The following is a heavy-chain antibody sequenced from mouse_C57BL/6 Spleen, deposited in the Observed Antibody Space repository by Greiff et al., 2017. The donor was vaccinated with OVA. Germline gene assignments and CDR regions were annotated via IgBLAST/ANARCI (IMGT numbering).Heavy chain of an antibody. V-gene: IGHV5-17*01. CDR3: ARGLKDY. D-gene: IGHD1-3*01. J-gene: IGHJ2*01. CDR2: ISSGSSTI. CDR1: GFTFSDYG. Sequence: VQLVESGGGLVKPGGSLKLSCAASGFTFSDYGMHWVRQAPEKGLEWVAYISSGSSTISYAETVKGRFTISSDNAKNTLFLQMTRLRSEDTAMYYCARGLKDYWGQGTTLTVSS.